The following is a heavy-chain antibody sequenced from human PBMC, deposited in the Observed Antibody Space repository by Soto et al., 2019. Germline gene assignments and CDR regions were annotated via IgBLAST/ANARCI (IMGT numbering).Heavy chain of an antibody. J-gene: IGHJ6*02. CDR2: IYYSGST. CDR1: GGSISSGGYY. CDR3: ARDQDYYYGMDV. V-gene: IGHV4-31*03. Sequence: SETLSLTCTVSGGSISSGGYYWSWIRQHPGKGLEWIGYIYYSGSTYYNPSLKSRVTISVDTSKNQFSLKLSSVTAADTAVYYCARDQDYYYGMDVWGQGTTVTVSS.